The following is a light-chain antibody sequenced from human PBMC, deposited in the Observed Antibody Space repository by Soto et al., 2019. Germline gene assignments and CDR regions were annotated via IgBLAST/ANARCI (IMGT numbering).Light chain of an antibody. CDR3: SSYTSSGTRV. Sequence: QSALTQPASVSGSPGQSITIYCTGTSSDVGGYNYVSWYQHHPDKAPKLMIYDVSDRPSGVSNRFSGSKSANTASLTISGLHGEEEADYYCSSYTSSGTRVFGTGTKVTIL. J-gene: IGLJ1*01. CDR1: SSDVGGYNY. CDR2: DVS. V-gene: IGLV2-14*03.